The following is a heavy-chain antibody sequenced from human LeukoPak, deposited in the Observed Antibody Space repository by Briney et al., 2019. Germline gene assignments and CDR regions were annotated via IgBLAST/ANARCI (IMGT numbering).Heavy chain of an antibody. D-gene: IGHD5-12*01. V-gene: IGHV1-2*04. CDR2: INPNSGGT. J-gene: IGHJ4*02. Sequence: ASVKVSCKASGYTFSAYYIQWVRQAPGQGLEWMGWINPNSGGTNYAQKFQGWVTMTTDTSTSTAYMELRRLRSDDTAVYYCARFASVAHFDNWGQGTLVTVSS. CDR1: GYTFSAYY. CDR3: ARFASVAHFDN.